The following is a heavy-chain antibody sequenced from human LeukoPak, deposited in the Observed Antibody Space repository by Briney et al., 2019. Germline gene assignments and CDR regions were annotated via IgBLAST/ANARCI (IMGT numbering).Heavy chain of an antibody. V-gene: IGHV3-48*03. CDR3: ARGSNGNYGRWGFDY. CDR2: ISSDGNTE. D-gene: IGHD4-17*01. J-gene: IGHJ4*02. CDR1: GFSLTTYP. Sequence: GGSLRLSCAPSGFSLTTYPMNWIRQVPGKGVEWVSHISSDGNTEYYAGSVRVRFTMSRDNAKNTLYLQMNSLRAEDTAVYYCARGSNGNYGRWGFDYWGQGTLVTVSS.